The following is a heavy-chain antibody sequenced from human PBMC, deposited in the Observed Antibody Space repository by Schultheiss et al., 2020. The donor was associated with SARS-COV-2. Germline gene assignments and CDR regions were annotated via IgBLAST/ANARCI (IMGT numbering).Heavy chain of an antibody. Sequence: SLKISCAASGFTFDDYAMHWVRQAPGKGLEWVSGISWNSGSIGYADSVKGRFTISRDNAKNSLYLQMNSLRAEDTAVYYCASDMGGYDYPLGYWGQGTLVTVSS. D-gene: IGHD5-12*01. CDR1: GFTFDDYA. V-gene: IGHV3-9*01. CDR2: ISWNSGSI. J-gene: IGHJ4*02. CDR3: ASDMGGYDYPLGY.